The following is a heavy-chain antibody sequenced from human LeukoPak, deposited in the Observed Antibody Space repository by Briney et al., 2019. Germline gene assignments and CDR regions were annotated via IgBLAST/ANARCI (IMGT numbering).Heavy chain of an antibody. J-gene: IGHJ5*02. CDR3: ARMFRRIQLSSRREGMGDVWFAP. D-gene: IGHD5-18*01. Sequence: SETLSLTCTVSGGSISSSSYYWGWIRQPPGKGLEWIGSIYYSGSTYYNPSLKSRVTISVDTSKNQFSLKLSSVTAADTAVYYCARMFRRIQLSSRREGMGDVWFAPWGQGTLVTVSS. CDR1: GGSISSSSYY. CDR2: IYYSGST. V-gene: IGHV4-39*01.